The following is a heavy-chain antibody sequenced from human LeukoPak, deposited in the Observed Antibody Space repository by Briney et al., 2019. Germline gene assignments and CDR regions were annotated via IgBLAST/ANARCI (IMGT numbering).Heavy chain of an antibody. CDR3: ARQNFVVVTAIRIFDY. CDR1: GGSFSGYY. Sequence: SRTLSLTCAVYGGSFSGYYWSWIRGPPGNGLEWLGEINHSGSTNYNPSLQSRVTISVDSSKNQFSLKLTSVTAADTAVYYCARQNFVVVTAIRIFDYWGQGTLVTVSS. CDR2: INHSGST. J-gene: IGHJ4*02. D-gene: IGHD2-21*02. V-gene: IGHV4-34*01.